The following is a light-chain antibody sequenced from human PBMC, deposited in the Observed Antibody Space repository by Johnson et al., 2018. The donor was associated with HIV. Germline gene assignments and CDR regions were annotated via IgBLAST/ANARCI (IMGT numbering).Light chain of an antibody. J-gene: IGLJ1*01. V-gene: IGLV1-51*02. CDR1: SSNIGSNY. Sequence: QSVLTQPPSVSAAPGQRVTISCSGSSSNIGSNYVSWYQQFPGAAPKLLIYENNKRPSGIPDRFSGSKSGTSATLGITGLQTGDEADYYCGTWASSLRAGFFGTGTKVTVL. CDR2: ENN. CDR3: GTWASSLRAGF.